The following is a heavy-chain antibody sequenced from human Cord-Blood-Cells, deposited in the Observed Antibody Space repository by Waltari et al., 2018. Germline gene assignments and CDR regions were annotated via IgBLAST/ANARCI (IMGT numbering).Heavy chain of an antibody. V-gene: IGHV4-39*01. J-gene: IGHJ4*02. CDR3: ARLTKQLGFDY. CDR1: GGSISSSSYY. Sequence: QLQLQESGPGLVKPSATLSLTCTVSGGSISSSSYYWGWIRQPPGKGLEWIGSIYYSGSTYYNPSLKSRVTISVDTSKNQFSLKLSSVTAADTAVYYCARLTKQLGFDYWGQGTLVTVSS. CDR2: IYYSGST. D-gene: IGHD6-6*01.